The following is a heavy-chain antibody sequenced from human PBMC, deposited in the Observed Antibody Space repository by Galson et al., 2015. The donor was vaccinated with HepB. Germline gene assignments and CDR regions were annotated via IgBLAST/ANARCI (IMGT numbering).Heavy chain of an antibody. D-gene: IGHD2-15*01. CDR1: GYTFTSSG. Sequence: SVKVSCKASGYTFTSSGISWVRQAPGQGLEWMGWINSYNGDTNLAQKFQGRVTMTTDTSTSTASMELRSLRSDDTAVYYCARDDLVVVAPERDGMDVWGQGTRSPSP. J-gene: IGHJ6*02. V-gene: IGHV1-18*01. CDR3: ARDDLVVVAPERDGMDV. CDR2: INSYNGDT.